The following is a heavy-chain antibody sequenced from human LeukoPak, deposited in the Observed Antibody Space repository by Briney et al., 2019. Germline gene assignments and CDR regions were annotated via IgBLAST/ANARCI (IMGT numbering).Heavy chain of an antibody. J-gene: IGHJ5*02. CDR2: ISSSSSYI. D-gene: IGHD5-12*01. Sequence: PGGSLRLSCAASGFTFSSYSMNWVRQAPGKGLEWVSSISSSSSYIYYADSVEGRFTISRDHARNSLYLQMNNLRGEDTAIYYCARDAGNSGYGCDLWGQGTLVTVSS. V-gene: IGHV3-21*01. CDR3: ARDAGNSGYGCDL. CDR1: GFTFSSYS.